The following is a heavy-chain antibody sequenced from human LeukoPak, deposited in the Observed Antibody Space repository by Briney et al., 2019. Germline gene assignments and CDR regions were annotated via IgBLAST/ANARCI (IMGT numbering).Heavy chain of an antibody. D-gene: IGHD3-10*01. V-gene: IGHV3-48*01. Sequence: GGSLRLSCVASGFNFDEYAMNWVRQAPGKGLEWISCTYRDSSMIHYADSVRGRFTVSRDNAKNSVYLQMNSLRAEDTAVYFCARYGSGSNYRDPFDSWGQGTLVTVSS. CDR2: TYRDSSMI. CDR1: GFNFDEYA. J-gene: IGHJ4*02. CDR3: ARYGSGSNYRDPFDS.